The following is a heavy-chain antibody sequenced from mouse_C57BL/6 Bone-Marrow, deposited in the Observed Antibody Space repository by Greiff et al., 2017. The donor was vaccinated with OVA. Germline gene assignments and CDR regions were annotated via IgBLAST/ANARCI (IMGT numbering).Heavy chain of an antibody. Sequence: VQLQQSGAELVRPGASVTLSCKASGYTFTDYEMHWVKQTPVHGLEWIGAIDPETGGTAYNQKFKGKAILTADKSSSTAYMALRSLTSEDSAVYYCTRKRLYYYGSKSHYFDYWGQGTTLTVSS. CDR3: TRKRLYYYGSKSHYFDY. CDR2: IDPETGGT. D-gene: IGHD1-1*01. CDR1: GYTFTDYE. J-gene: IGHJ2*01. V-gene: IGHV1-15*01.